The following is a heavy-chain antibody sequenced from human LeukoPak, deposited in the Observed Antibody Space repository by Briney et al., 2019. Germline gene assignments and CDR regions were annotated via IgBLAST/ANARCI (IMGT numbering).Heavy chain of an antibody. D-gene: IGHD3-22*01. CDR1: GGTFSSYA. V-gene: IGHV1-69*04. Sequence: ASVKVSCKAPGGTFSSYAISWVRQAPGRGLEWMGRIIPILGIANYAQKFQGRVTITADKSTSTAYMELSSLRSEDTAVYYCARDYHDSSGYYAYYCDYWGQGTLVTVSS. CDR3: ARDYHDSSGYYAYYCDY. CDR2: IIPILGIA. J-gene: IGHJ4*02.